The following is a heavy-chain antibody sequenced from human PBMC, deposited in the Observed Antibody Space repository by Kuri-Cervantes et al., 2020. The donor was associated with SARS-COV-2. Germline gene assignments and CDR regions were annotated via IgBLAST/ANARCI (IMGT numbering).Heavy chain of an antibody. Sequence: SETLSLTCAVSGGSFSGYSWTWIRQSPGKGLEWIGEINHSGRTNYNPSLKSRVTISVDTSKNQFSLKLSSVTAADTAVYYCARALPWDLRGNDAFDIWGQGTMVTVSS. CDR1: GGSFSGYS. D-gene: IGHD1-26*01. CDR2: INHSGRT. V-gene: IGHV4-34*01. J-gene: IGHJ3*02. CDR3: ARALPWDLRGNDAFDI.